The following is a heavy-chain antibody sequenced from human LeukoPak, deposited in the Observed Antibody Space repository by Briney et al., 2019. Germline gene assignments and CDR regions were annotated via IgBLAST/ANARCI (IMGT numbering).Heavy chain of an antibody. CDR1: GFTFSSYS. CDR2: ISSSSNYM. V-gene: IGHV3-21*01. J-gene: IGHJ4*02. Sequence: KPGGSLRLSCAASGFTFSSYSMNWVRQAPGKGLEWVSSISSSSNYMYNADSVKGRFTISRDNAKNSLYLQMNSLRAEDTAVYYCARGKYSSGWFDYWGQGTLVTVSS. D-gene: IGHD6-19*01. CDR3: ARGKYSSGWFDY.